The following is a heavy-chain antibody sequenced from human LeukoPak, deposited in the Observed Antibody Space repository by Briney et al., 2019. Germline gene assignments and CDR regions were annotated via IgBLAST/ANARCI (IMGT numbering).Heavy chain of an antibody. V-gene: IGHV4-59*01. J-gene: IGHJ6*02. CDR2: IYYSGST. CDR1: GGSISSYY. CDR3: ARTNYGMDV. Sequence: PSETLSFTCTVSGGSISSYYWSWIRQPPGKGLEWIGYIYYSGSTNYNPSLKSRVTISVDTSKNQFSLKLSSVTAADTAVYYCARTNYGMDVWGQGTTVTVSS.